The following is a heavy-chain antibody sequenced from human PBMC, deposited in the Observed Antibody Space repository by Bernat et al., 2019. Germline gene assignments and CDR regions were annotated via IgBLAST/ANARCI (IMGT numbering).Heavy chain of an antibody. J-gene: IGHJ4*02. V-gene: IGHV3-72*01. CDR2: SRNKANSYTT. CDR1: GFTFSDHY. CDR3: ARARGGGDFDY. Sequence: EVQLVESGGGLVQPGGSLRLSCAASGFTFSDHYMDWVRQAPGKGLEWVGRSRNKANSYTTEYAASVKGRFTISRDDSKNSLYLQMNSLKAEDTAVYYCARARGGGDFDYWGQGTLVTVSS. D-gene: IGHD2-15*01.